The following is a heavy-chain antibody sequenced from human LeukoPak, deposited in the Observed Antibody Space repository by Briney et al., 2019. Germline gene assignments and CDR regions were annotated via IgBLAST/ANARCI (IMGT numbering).Heavy chain of an antibody. D-gene: IGHD4/OR15-4a*01. CDR1: GGSISSGGYS. J-gene: IGHJ3*02. CDR3: ARSYGALPTGDAFDI. Sequence: SETLSLTCAVSGGSISSGGYSWSWIRQPPGKGLEWIGYIYHNGSTYYNPSLKSRVTVSVDRSKNQFSLKLSCVTAADTAVYYCARSYGALPTGDAFDIWGQGTMVTVSS. V-gene: IGHV4-30-2*01. CDR2: IYHNGST.